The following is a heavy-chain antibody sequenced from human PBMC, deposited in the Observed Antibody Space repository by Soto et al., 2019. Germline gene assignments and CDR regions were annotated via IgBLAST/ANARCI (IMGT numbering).Heavy chain of an antibody. J-gene: IGHJ3*02. CDR2: IKSKTDGGTT. CDR3: TTSFPLWELLDQHAFDI. Sequence: GGSLRLSCAASGFTFSNAWMNWVRQAPGKGLEWVGRIKSKTDGGTTDYAAPVKGRFTISRDDSKNTLYLQMNSLKTEDTAVYYCTTSFPLWELLDQHAFDIWGQGTMVTVSS. CDR1: GFTFSNAW. D-gene: IGHD1-26*01. V-gene: IGHV3-15*07.